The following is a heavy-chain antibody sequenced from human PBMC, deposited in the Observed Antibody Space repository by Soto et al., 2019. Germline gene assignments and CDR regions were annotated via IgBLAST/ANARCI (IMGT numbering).Heavy chain of an antibody. CDR1: GGSISSGGYS. CDR2: IYHSGST. Sequence: SETLSLTCAVSGGSISSGGYSWSWIRQPPGKGLEWIGYIYHSGSTYYNPSLKSRVTRSVDRSKNQFSLKLSSVTAADTAVYYCARENSSSRGMDVWGQGTTVTVSS. J-gene: IGHJ6*02. CDR3: ARENSSSRGMDV. V-gene: IGHV4-30-2*01. D-gene: IGHD6-6*01.